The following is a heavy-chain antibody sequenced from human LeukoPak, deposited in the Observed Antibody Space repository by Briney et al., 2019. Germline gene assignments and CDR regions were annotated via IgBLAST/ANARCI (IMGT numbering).Heavy chain of an antibody. CDR2: LSGRGRHT. J-gene: IGHJ4*02. V-gene: IGHV3-23*01. CDR1: GFTFSSYA. D-gene: IGHD6-13*01. CDR3: AKDLAYSNSRF. Sequence: AGGSLRLSCAASGFTFSSYAMSWVRQAPGKGLEWVSLLSGRGRHTNYADSVKGRFTISRDNSMNRLYLQMNSLRAEDTAVYYCAKDLAYSNSRFWGQGTLVTVSS.